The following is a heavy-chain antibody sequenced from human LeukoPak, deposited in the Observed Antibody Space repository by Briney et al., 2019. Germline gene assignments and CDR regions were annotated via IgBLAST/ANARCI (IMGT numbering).Heavy chain of an antibody. D-gene: IGHD4-23*01. CDR1: GYTFTSYY. CDR2: INPSGGST. Sequence: GASVKVSCKASGYTFTSYYMHWVRQAPGQGLEWMGIINPSGGSTSYAQKFQGRVTMTRNTSISTAYMELSSLRSEDTAVYYCAREDYGGNSVRYWGQGTLVTVSS. J-gene: IGHJ4*02. V-gene: IGHV1-46*01. CDR3: AREDYGGNSVRY.